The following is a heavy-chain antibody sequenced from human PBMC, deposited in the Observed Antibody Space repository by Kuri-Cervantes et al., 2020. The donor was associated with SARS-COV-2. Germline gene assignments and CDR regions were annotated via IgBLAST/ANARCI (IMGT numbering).Heavy chain of an antibody. D-gene: IGHD3/OR15-3a*01. Sequence: GESLKISCAASGFTFSSYWMSWVRQAPGKGLEWVANIKQDGSEKYYVDSVKGRFTISRDNAKNSLYLQMNSPRAGDTALYYCARDGLVLWGQGTRVTVSS. V-gene: IGHV3-7*01. J-gene: IGHJ4*02. CDR2: IKQDGSEK. CDR3: ARDGLVL. CDR1: GFTFSSYW.